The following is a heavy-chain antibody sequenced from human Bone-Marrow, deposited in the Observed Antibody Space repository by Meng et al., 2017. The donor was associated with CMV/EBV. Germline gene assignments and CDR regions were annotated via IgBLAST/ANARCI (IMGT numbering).Heavy chain of an antibody. V-gene: IGHV1-2*02. CDR3: ARDNRGIQSFYYYYYGMDV. CDR2: INPNSGGT. D-gene: IGHD3-10*01. J-gene: IGHJ6*02. CDR1: GYTFTGYY. Sequence: ASVKVSCKASGYTFTGYYMHWVRQAPGQGLEWMGWINPNSGGTNYAQKFQGRVTMTRDTSISTAYMELSRLRSDDTAVYYCARDNRGIQSFYYYYYGMDVWGQGTTVTVSS.